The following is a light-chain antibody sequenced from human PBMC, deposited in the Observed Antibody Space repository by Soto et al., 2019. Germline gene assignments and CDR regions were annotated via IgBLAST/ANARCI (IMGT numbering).Light chain of an antibody. CDR1: GSDVGWYND. Sequence: QSVLTQPASVSGSPGQSMTISCTGTGSDVGWYNDVSVCQQRPVKAPKLMSYDFINLPSVVSNRFSGSKSGNTSSLTISGLQAEDEADYYCSSYTSSSTRVFGTGTKVT. J-gene: IGLJ1*01. CDR3: SSYTSSSTRV. CDR2: DFI. V-gene: IGLV2-14*01.